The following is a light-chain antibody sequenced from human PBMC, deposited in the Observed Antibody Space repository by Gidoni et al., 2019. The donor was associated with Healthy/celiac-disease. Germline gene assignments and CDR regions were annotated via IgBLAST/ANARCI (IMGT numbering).Light chain of an antibody. CDR3: QSYDSSLSGHVV. CDR2: GNS. Sequence: SVLTPPPSVSGAPGQRVTISCTGSSSNIGAGYDVHWYQQLPGTAPKLLIYGNSNRPSGVPDRFSGSKSGTSASLAITGLQAEDEADYYCQSYDSSLSGHVVFGGGTKLIVL. J-gene: IGLJ2*01. V-gene: IGLV1-40*01. CDR1: SSNIGAGYD.